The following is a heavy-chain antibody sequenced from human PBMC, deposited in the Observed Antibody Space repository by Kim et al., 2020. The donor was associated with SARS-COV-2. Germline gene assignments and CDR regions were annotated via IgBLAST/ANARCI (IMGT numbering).Heavy chain of an antibody. Sequence: GGSLRLSCAASGFTFSSYGMHWVRQAPGKGLEWVAVISYDGSNKYYADSVKGRFTISRDNSKNTLYLQMNSLRAEDTAVYYCARVGGLLWSNAFDIWGQGTMVTVSS. CDR1: GFTFSSYG. J-gene: IGHJ3*02. D-gene: IGHD3-10*01. CDR2: ISYDGSNK. CDR3: ARVGGLLWSNAFDI. V-gene: IGHV3-30*03.